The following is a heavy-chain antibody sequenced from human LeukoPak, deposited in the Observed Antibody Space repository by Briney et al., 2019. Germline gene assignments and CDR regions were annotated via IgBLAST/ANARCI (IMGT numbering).Heavy chain of an antibody. CDR1: GFTFSTYD. J-gene: IGHJ6*04. V-gene: IGHV3-30*02. Sequence: GGSLRLSCAASGFTFSTYDMHWVRQAPGKGLEWVAFIRYDGSNKYYADSVKGRFTISRDNSKNTLYLQMNSLRAEDTAVYYCARGPTMKMDVWGKGTTVTVSS. CDR2: IRYDGSNK. CDR3: ARGPTMKMDV. D-gene: IGHD3-22*01.